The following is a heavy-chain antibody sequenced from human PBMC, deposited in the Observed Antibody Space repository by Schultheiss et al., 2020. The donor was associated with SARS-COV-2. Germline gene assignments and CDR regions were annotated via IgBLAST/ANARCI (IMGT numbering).Heavy chain of an antibody. J-gene: IGHJ3*02. CDR1: GYSISSCYY. V-gene: IGHV4-38-2*01. Sequence: SETLSLTCAVSGYSISSCYYCSWIRQPAGKGLEWIGEINHSGSTNYNPSLKSRVTISVDTSKNQFSLKLSSVTAADTAVYYCARSYYGANSAWDAFDIWGQGTIVTVSS. D-gene: IGHD4-23*01. CDR3: ARSYYGANSAWDAFDI. CDR2: INHSGST.